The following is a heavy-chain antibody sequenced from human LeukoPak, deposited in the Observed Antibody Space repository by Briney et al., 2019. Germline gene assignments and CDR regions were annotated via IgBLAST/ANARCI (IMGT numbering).Heavy chain of an antibody. CDR2: IYYSGST. V-gene: IGHV4-39*02. CDR3: ARESDSGSYDIDY. D-gene: IGHD1-26*01. CDR1: GGSISSSSYY. J-gene: IGHJ4*02. Sequence: SETLSLTCTVSGGSISSSSYYWGWIRQPPGEGLEWIGSIYYSGSTYYNPSLKSRVTISVDTSKNQFSLKLSSVTAADTAVYYCARESDSGSYDIDYWGQGTLVTVSS.